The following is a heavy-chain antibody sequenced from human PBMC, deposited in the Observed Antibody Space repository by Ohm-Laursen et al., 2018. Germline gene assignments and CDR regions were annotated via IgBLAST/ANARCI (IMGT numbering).Heavy chain of an antibody. D-gene: IGHD2-2*02. CDR3: ARGPQRSWYTYDY. CDR1: GGSISSYY. CDR2: IYYSGST. V-gene: IGHV4-59*08. Sequence: GTLSLTCPVSGGSISSYYWSWIRQPPGKGLEWIGYIYYSGSTNYNPSLKSRVTISVDTSKNQFSPKLSSVTAADTAVYYCARGPQRSWYTYDYWGQGTLVTVSS. J-gene: IGHJ4*02.